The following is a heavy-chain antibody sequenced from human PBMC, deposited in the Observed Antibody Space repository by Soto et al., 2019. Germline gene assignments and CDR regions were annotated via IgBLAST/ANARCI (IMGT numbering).Heavy chain of an antibody. Sequence: PGGSLRLSCAASGFTFSSYSMNWVRQAPGKGLEWVSSISSSSSYIYYADSVKGRFTISRDNAKNSLYLQMNSLRAEDTAVYYYARGPLDGIVVVVAATGAFDIWGQGTMVTVSS. CDR2: ISSSSSYI. D-gene: IGHD2-15*01. J-gene: IGHJ3*02. V-gene: IGHV3-21*01. CDR1: GFTFSSYS. CDR3: ARGPLDGIVVVVAATGAFDI.